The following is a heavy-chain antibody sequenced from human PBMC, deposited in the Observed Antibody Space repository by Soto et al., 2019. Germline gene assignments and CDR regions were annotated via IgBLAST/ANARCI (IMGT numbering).Heavy chain of an antibody. Sequence: EVRLLESGGGLVEPGGSLRLSCVASGFTLSSYVTSWVRQAPGKGLEWVSGISVGSGSTHYADSVKGRFTISRDDSKNTLYLQMNILRVEDTALYYCSKGGGDYWGQGTVVTVSS. CDR3: SKGGGDY. D-gene: IGHD3-16*01. CDR1: GFTLSSYV. CDR2: ISVGSGST. V-gene: IGHV3-23*01. J-gene: IGHJ4*02.